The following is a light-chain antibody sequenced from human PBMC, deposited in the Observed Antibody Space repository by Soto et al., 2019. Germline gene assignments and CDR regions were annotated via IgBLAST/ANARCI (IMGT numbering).Light chain of an antibody. J-gene: IGKJ2*01. CDR3: QHYGSSPPMYT. CDR1: QSVSTTY. CDR2: GTS. V-gene: IGKV3-20*01. Sequence: EIVLTQSPGTLSLSPGERATLSCRASQSVSTTYLGWYQQKPGQAPRLLVYGTSRRATGIPDRFSGSGSGTDFTLTISSLDPEDFAVYYCQHYGSSPPMYTFGQGTKLEIK.